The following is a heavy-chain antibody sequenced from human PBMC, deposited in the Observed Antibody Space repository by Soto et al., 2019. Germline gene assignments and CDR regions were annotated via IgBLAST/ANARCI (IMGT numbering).Heavy chain of an antibody. J-gene: IGHJ3*02. CDR2: IYYSGST. Sequence: SETLSLTCTVSGGSISSYYWSWIRQPPGKGLEWIGYIYYSGSTNYNPSLKSRVTISVDTSKNQSSLKLSSVTAADTAVYYCERDDSGSYSFRAFDIWGQGTMVTV. CDR1: GGSISSYY. CDR3: ERDDSGSYSFRAFDI. V-gene: IGHV4-59*01. D-gene: IGHD3-10*01.